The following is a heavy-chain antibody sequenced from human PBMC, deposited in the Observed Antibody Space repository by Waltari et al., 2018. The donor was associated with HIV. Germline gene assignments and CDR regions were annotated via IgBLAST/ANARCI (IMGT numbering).Heavy chain of an antibody. J-gene: IGHJ4*02. CDR3: VRAAIYSRGCFDY. V-gene: IGHV1-8*01. Sequence: QVQLVQSGAEVKKPGASVKVSCKASGYTFTSYDINWVRQATGQGLEWMGWMNPNSGDTGYAQKVQGRITMTSNTSISAVYMELSSLTSEETAVYYCVRAAIYSRGCFDYWGQGTLGTVSS. CDR2: MNPNSGDT. CDR1: GYTFTSYD. D-gene: IGHD6-19*01.